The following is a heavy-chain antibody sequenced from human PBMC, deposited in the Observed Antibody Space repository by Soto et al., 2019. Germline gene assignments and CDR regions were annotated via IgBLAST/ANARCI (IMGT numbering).Heavy chain of an antibody. D-gene: IGHD1-1*01. CDR3: AAETGADTFDS. CDR1: GYNFHDYF. J-gene: IGHJ4*02. Sequence: QVHLVQSGDEVGEPGASVTVSCKASGYNFHDYFMHWVRQAPGQGLAWMGWIKPRSGETKYEQKLHGRVTLTSDMSISTAYMEGPLVTSDDTAVYFCAAETGADTFDSWGQGTLVIVST. CDR2: IKPRSGET. V-gene: IGHV1-2*02.